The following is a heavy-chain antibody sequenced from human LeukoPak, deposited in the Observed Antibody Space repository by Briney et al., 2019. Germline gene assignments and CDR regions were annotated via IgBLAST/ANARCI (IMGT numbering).Heavy chain of an antibody. Sequence: SETLSLTCAVYGGSFSGYYWSWIRQPPGKGLEWIGEINHSGSTNYNPSLKSRVTISVDTSKNQFSLKLSSVTAADTAVYYCARVPGWIADYWGQGTLVTVSS. CDR1: GGSFSGYY. V-gene: IGHV4-34*01. J-gene: IGHJ4*02. D-gene: IGHD1-14*01. CDR3: ARVPGWIADY. CDR2: INHSGST.